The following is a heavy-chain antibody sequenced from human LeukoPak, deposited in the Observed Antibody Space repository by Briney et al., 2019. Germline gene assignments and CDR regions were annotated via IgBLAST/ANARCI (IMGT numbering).Heavy chain of an antibody. D-gene: IGHD3-22*01. V-gene: IGHV5-51*01. CDR1: GYSFTSNW. J-gene: IGHJ5*02. Sequence: GEPLKISCKGSGYSFTSNWIGWARQMPGKGLEWMGIIYPGDSDTRYSPSFQGQVTISADKSISTAYLQWSSLKASDTAMYYCARQRSTTMIVIPDNWFDPWGQGTLVTVSS. CDR3: ARQRSTTMIVIPDNWFDP. CDR2: IYPGDSDT.